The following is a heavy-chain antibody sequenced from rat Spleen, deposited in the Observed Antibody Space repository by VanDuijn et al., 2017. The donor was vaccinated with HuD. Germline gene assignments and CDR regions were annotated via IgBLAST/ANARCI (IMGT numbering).Heavy chain of an antibody. CDR1: GFTFSNYC. V-gene: IGHV5-25*01. Sequence: EVQLVESGGDLVQPGRSMKLSCTTSGFTFSNYCMTWVRQAPTKSLDWVASISTGGGKTYYRDSVKGRFTISRDNAKSTLSLQMDSLRSEDTATYYCARRHYGYTDYFDYWGQGVMVTVSS. CDR3: ARRHYGYTDYFDY. D-gene: IGHD1-9*01. CDR2: ISTGGGKT. J-gene: IGHJ2*01.